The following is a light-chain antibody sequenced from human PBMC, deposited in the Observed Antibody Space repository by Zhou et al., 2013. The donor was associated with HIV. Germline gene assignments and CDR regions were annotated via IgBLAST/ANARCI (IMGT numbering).Light chain of an antibody. CDR1: QTVSTTY. J-gene: IGKJ4*01. CDR2: DTS. Sequence: EIVMTQSPATLSLSPGERATLSCRASQTVSTTYLAWYQHKPGQAPRLLIYDTSTRATGIPDRFSGSGSGSGTGFTLTISRLEPEDFAVYYCQQYGSPFTFGGGTKVEIK. CDR3: QQYGSPFT. V-gene: IGKV3-20*01.